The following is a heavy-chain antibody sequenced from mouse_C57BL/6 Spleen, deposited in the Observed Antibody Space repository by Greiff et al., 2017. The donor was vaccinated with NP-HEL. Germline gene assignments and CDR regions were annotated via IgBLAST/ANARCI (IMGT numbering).Heavy chain of an antibody. Sequence: VQLQQSGPELVKPGASVKISCKASGYAFSSSWMNWVKQRPGKGLEWIGRIYPGDGDTNYNGKFKGKATLTADKSSSTAYMQLSSLTSEDSAVYFCARGYQVGGFDYWGQGTTLTVSS. CDR2: IYPGDGDT. V-gene: IGHV1-82*01. J-gene: IGHJ2*01. CDR1: GYAFSSSW. D-gene: IGHD1-1*02. CDR3: ARGYQVGGFDY.